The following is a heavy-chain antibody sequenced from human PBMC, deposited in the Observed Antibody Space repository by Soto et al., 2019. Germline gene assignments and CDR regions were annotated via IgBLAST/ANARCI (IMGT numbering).Heavy chain of an antibody. J-gene: IGHJ5*02. CDR2: IYYSGST. D-gene: IGHD1-26*01. Sequence: QLQLQESGPGLVKPSETLSLTCTVSGGSISSSSYYWGWIRQPPGKGLEWIGSIYYSGSTYYNPSLXXRXTXXVYTSTTQFSLKLSSVTAADTAAYYCARLLGWFDPWGQGTLVTVSS. V-gene: IGHV4-39*01. CDR3: ARLLGWFDP. CDR1: GGSISSSSYY.